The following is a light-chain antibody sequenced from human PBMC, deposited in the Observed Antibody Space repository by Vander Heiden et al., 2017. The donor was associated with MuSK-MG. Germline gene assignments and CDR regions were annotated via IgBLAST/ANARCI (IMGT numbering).Light chain of an antibody. CDR3: QQSDSTPWT. J-gene: IGKJ1*01. Sequence: DIQMTQSPSSLSASVGDRVTISCRASQSISGYLSWYQQKPGKAPNLLIYAASSLQSGVPSRFSGSGSGTDFTLTISRLQPEDFATYYCQQSDSTPWTFGQGTKVEIK. CDR1: QSISGY. V-gene: IGKV1-39*01. CDR2: AAS.